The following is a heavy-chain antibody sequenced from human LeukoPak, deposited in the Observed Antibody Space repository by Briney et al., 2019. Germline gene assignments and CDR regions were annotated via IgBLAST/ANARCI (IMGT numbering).Heavy chain of an antibody. CDR1: GFTFSSYG. V-gene: IGHV3-33*01. D-gene: IGHD3-10*01. CDR2: IWYDGSNK. J-gene: IGHJ4*02. Sequence: PGRSLRLSCAASGFTFSSYGMHWVRQAPGKGLEWVAVIWYDGSNKYYADSVKGRFTISRDNSKNTLYLQMNSLRAEDTAVYYCARYGSGRRFEYWGQGTLVIVSS. CDR3: ARYGSGRRFEY.